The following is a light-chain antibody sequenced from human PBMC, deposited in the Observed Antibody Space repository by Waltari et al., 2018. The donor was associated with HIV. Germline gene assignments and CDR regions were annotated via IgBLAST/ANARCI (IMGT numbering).Light chain of an antibody. CDR3: QKYNTAPYT. CDR2: AAS. J-gene: IGKJ2*01. Sequence: DIQITQSPSSLSASVGDRVTITCRASQDIRNYLAWYQQKPGKVPKLLIYAASILQSGVPSRFSGSESGTDFTLTISSLQPEDVATYYCQKYNTAPYTFGQGTKLEIK. CDR1: QDIRNY. V-gene: IGKV1-27*01.